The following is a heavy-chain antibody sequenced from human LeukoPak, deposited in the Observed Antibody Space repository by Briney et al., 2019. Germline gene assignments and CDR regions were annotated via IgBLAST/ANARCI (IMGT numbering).Heavy chain of an antibody. J-gene: IGHJ3*02. V-gene: IGHV1-69*05. CDR3: ASSRLFDAFDI. Sequence: ASVKVSCKASGGTFSSYAISWVRQAPGQGLEWMGRIIPIFGTPNYAQKFQGRVTITTDESTSTAYMELSSLRSEDTAVYYCASSRLFDAFDIWGQGTMVTVSS. D-gene: IGHD3-10*02. CDR1: GGTFSSYA. CDR2: IIPIFGTP.